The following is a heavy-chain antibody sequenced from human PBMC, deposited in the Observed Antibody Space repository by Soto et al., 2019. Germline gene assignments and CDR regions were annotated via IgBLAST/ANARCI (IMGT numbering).Heavy chain of an antibody. CDR1: GFTFISDA. D-gene: IGHD1-26*01. Sequence: LRLSCAASGFTFISDAMSWVRQAPGNVLEWVSAISGSGGSTYYADSVKGRFTISRDNSKNTLYLQMNSLRAEDTAVYYCAKDRWDKSGRWEILYFEYWGQGTLVSVSS. CDR2: ISGSGGST. J-gene: IGHJ4*02. CDR3: AKDRWDKSGRWEILYFEY. V-gene: IGHV3-23*01.